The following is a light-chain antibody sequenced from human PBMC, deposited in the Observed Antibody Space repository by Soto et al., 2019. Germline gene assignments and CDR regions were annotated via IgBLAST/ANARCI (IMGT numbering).Light chain of an antibody. CDR3: SSYTSSSTWV. CDR1: SSDVGGYNY. J-gene: IGLJ3*02. CDR2: EVI. V-gene: IGLV2-14*01. Sequence: QSALTQPASVSGSPGQSITISCTGTSSDVGGYNYVSWYQQHPGKAPKLMIYEVINRPSGVSNRFSGSKSGNTASLTISGLQAEEEADYYCSSYTSSSTWVFGGGTKLTVL.